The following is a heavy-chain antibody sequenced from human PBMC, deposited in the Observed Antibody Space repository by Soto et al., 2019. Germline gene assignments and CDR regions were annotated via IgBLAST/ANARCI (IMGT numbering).Heavy chain of an antibody. J-gene: IGHJ5*02. CDR1: GYSFTSYW. CDR2: IYPGDSDT. Sequence: PWESLKISCKGSGYSFTSYWIGWVRQMPGKGLEWMGIIYPGDSDTRYSPSFQGQVTISADKSISTAYLQWSSLKASDTAMYYCARHAGPLYSSSLSGWFDPWGQGTLVTVSS. D-gene: IGHD6-6*01. CDR3: ARHAGPLYSSSLSGWFDP. V-gene: IGHV5-51*01.